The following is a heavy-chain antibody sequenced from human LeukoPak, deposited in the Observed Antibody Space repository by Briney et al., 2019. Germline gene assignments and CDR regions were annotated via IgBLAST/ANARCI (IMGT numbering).Heavy chain of an antibody. V-gene: IGHV3-23*01. CDR1: GFTFSTFA. J-gene: IGHJ4*02. Sequence: GGSLRLSCAASGFTFSTFAMIWVRQPPGKGLEWVSSIFQGGGEIHYADSVRGRFTISRDNSKNTLYLQMNSLRAEDTAVYYCAREGIVGATGEDYWGQGTLVTVSS. CDR2: IFQGGGEI. CDR3: AREGIVGATGEDY. D-gene: IGHD1-26*01.